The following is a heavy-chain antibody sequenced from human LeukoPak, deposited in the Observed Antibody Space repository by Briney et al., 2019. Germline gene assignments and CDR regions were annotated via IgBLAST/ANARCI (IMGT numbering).Heavy chain of an antibody. J-gene: IGHJ4*02. CDR3: ARTKNRYYYDSSGYYSFDY. Sequence: GGSLRLSCAASGFTFSSYSMSWVRQAPGKGLEWVSSISSSSSYIYYADSVKGRFTISRDNAKNSLYLQMNSLIAEDTAVYYCARTKNRYYYDSSGYYSFDYWGQGTLVTVSS. CDR2: ISSSSSYI. CDR1: GFTFSSYS. D-gene: IGHD3-22*01. V-gene: IGHV3-21*01.